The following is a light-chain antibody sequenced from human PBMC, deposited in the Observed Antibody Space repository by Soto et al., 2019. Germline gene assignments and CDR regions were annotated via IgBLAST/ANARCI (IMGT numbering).Light chain of an antibody. CDR2: ETT. J-gene: IGLJ2*01. CDR1: SSDVGSYNL. CDR3: CSHGGIDNLI. V-gene: IGLV2-23*01. Sequence: QSALTQPASVSGSPGQSITLSCTGTSSDVGSYNLVSWYQQYPDKAPNLMIYETTKRPSGVSNRFSGSKSGNTASLTISGLQAEDEADYYCCSHGGIDNLICGGGTKLTVL.